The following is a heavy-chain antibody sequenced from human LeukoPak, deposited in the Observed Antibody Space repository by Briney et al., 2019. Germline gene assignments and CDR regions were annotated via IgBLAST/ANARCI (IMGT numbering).Heavy chain of an antibody. CDR1: RFTFSSYW. CDR2: IKQDGSEK. J-gene: IGHJ6*02. Sequence: GGSLRLSCAASRFTFSSYWMSWVRQAPGKGLEWVANIKQDGSEKYYVDSVKGRFTISRDNAKNSLYLQMNSLRAEDTAVYYCAREGDFWSAPRSGMDVWGQGTTVTVSS. V-gene: IGHV3-7*01. D-gene: IGHD3-3*01. CDR3: AREGDFWSAPRSGMDV.